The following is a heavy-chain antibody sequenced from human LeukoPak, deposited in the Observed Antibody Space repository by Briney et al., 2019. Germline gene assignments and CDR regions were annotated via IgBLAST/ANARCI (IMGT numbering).Heavy chain of an antibody. V-gene: IGHV3-11*01. CDR2: ISSSGSTI. D-gene: IGHD3-10*01. Sequence: GGSLRLSCAASGFTFSDYYMSWIRQAPGKGLEWVSYISSSGSTIYYADSVKGRFTISRDNSKNTLYLQMNSLRAEDTAVYYCAKDTYYYGSGSYNYWGQGTLVTVSS. CDR1: GFTFSDYY. CDR3: AKDTYYYGSGSYNY. J-gene: IGHJ4*02.